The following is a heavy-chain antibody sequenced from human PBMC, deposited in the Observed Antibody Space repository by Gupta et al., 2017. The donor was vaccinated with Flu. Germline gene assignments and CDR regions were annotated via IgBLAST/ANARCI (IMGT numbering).Heavy chain of an antibody. V-gene: IGHV3-30-3*01. Sequence: HWVRQAPGKGLEWVAVISYDGSNKYYADSVKGRVTISRDNSKNTLYRQMNSLRAEDTAVYYCARDPEIAAAGTRWGYFDYWGQGTLVTVSS. CDR3: ARDPEIAAAGTRWGYFDY. CDR2: ISYDGSNK. J-gene: IGHJ4*02. D-gene: IGHD6-13*01.